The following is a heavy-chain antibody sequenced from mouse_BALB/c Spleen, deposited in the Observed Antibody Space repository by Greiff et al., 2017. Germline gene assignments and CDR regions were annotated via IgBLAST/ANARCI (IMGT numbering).Heavy chain of an antibody. CDR1: GFTFSSYA. CDR3: ASPYDGYYLPWFAY. V-gene: IGHV5-9-3*01. J-gene: IGHJ3*01. CDR2: ISSGGSYT. Sequence: EVQGVESGGGLVKPGGSLKLSCAASGFTFSSYAMSWVRQTPEKRLEWVATISSGGSYTYYPDSVKGRFTISRDNAKNTLYLQMSSLRSEDTAMYYCASPYDGYYLPWFAYWGQGTLVTVSA. D-gene: IGHD2-3*01.